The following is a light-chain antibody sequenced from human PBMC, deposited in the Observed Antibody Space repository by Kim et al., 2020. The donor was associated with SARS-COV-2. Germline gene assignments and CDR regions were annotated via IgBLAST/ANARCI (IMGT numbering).Light chain of an antibody. CDR2: EDN. CDR1: RGSITSNY. V-gene: IGLV6-57*03. Sequence: GKTVTVTGPRSRGSITSNYVQWYQQRPGSAPTTVIYEDNQRPSGVPDRFSGSIDSSSNSASLTISGLKTEDEADYYCQSYDSSNWVFGGGTQLTVL. CDR3: QSYDSSNWV. J-gene: IGLJ3*02.